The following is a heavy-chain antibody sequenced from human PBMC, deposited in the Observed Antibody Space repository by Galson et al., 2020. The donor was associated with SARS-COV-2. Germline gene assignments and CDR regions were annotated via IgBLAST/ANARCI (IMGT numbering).Heavy chain of an antibody. J-gene: IGHJ2*01. D-gene: IGHD1-1*01. V-gene: IGHV5-51*01. Sequence: GESLKISCTGSGYSFTDYWIGWVRQMPGKGLEWMGIIYPGDSDTRYNPSLQGQVTISVDKSITTAYLQWSSLKASDTAMYYCARRESYGTSEYFDFWGRGTLVTVSS. CDR2: IYPGDSDT. CDR1: GYSFTDYW. CDR3: ARRESYGTSEYFDF.